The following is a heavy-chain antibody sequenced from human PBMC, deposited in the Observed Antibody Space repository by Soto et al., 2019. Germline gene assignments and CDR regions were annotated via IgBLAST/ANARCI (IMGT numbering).Heavy chain of an antibody. CDR1: GGSFTSNNW. CDR3: AGRDPGTSVDY. CDR2: IYRTGST. V-gene: IGHV4-4*02. D-gene: IGHD1-7*01. Sequence: TLSLTCAVSGGSFTSNNWLTWVRQPPGQGLEWIGEIYRTGSTNYNPSLKSRVTISLDKSENQFSLKVTSLTAADTAVYYCAGRDPGTSVDYWGQGTLVTVSS. J-gene: IGHJ4*02.